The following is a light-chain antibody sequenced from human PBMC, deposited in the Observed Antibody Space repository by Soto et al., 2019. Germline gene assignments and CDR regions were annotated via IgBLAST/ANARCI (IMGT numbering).Light chain of an antibody. Sequence: EVVLTQSPGALSLSPGERATLSCRASHSVDSSYVAWYQQRPGQAPRLLIYETSSSATGIPDRFGGSGSGTDFTLTVSRLEPEDFAVYFCQQYGSYPLTFGGGTKVESK. J-gene: IGKJ4*01. CDR3: QQYGSYPLT. V-gene: IGKV3-20*01. CDR2: ETS. CDR1: HSVDSSY.